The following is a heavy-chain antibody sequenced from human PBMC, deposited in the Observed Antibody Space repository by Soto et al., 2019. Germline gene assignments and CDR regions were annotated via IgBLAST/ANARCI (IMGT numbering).Heavy chain of an antibody. CDR3: ARVAIGLRLGELCNY. D-gene: IGHD3-16*01. CDR1: GYTFTSYG. Sequence: QVQLVQSGAEVKKPGASVKVSCKASGYTFTSYGISWVRQAPGQGLEWMGWISAYNGNTNYAQKLQGRVTMTTDTSTTPAYMELRSLRSDDTAVYYCARVAIGLRLGELCNYWGQGTLVTVSS. J-gene: IGHJ4*02. V-gene: IGHV1-18*01. CDR2: ISAYNGNT.